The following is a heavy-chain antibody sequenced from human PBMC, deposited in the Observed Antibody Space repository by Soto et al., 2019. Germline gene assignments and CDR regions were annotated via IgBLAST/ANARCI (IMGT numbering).Heavy chain of an antibody. CDR1: GFSLSTSGVG. CDR2: IYWDDDK. V-gene: IGHV2-5*02. J-gene: IGHJ4*02. CDR3: AHRPMVRVRGVNYFDY. D-gene: IGHD3-10*01. Sequence: SGPTLVNPTQTLTLTCTFSGFSLSTSGVGVGWIRQPPGKALEWLALIYWDDDKRYSPSLKSRLTITKDTSKNQVVLTMTNMDPVDTATYYCAHRPMVRVRGVNYFDYWGQGTLVTVSS.